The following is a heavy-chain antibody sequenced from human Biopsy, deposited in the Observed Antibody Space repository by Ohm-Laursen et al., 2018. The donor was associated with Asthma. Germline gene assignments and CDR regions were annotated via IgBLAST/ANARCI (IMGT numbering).Heavy chain of an antibody. V-gene: IGHV4-39*02. CDR1: GDAMSTSGSY. D-gene: IGHD6-6*01. J-gene: IGHJ2*01. CDR3: ARAVSSSSYWYFDL. CDR2: IYYSGRT. Sequence: TLSPTCIVSGDAMSTSGSYWGWIRRSPGKGLEWIGSIYYSGRTYYNPSLESRVTISADTSKNHFSLKVTSVTAADTAVYYCARAVSSSSYWYFDLWGRGDLVTVSS.